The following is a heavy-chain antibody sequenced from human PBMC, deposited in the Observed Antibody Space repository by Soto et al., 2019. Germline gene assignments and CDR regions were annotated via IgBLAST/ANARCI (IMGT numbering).Heavy chain of an antibody. J-gene: IGHJ4*02. D-gene: IGHD2-8*01. CDR1: GFTFSNYA. CDR2: VGGSGFST. V-gene: IGHV3-23*01. Sequence: EVQLLETGGALVQPGGSLRLSCAASGFTFSNYAMSWVRQAPGKGLEWVSGVGGSGFSTYYADSVRGRFTISRDNSKNTLSLQMNSLRAEATAVYYCAKCMSAYVSTIDYWGRGTLVTVSS. CDR3: AKCMSAYVSTIDY.